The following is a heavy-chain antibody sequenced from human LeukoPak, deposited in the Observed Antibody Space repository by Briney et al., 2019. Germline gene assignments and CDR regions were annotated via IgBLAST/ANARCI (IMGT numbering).Heavy chain of an antibody. CDR2: IYPGDSDT. Sequence: GESLKISCKGSGYSFTSYWIGWVRQMPGKGLEWMGIIYPGDSDTRYSPSFQGQVTISVDKSISTAYLQWSSLKASDTAMYYCARNREYSRSSGTEFGPWGQGTLVTVSS. J-gene: IGHJ5*02. D-gene: IGHD6-6*01. CDR3: ARNREYSRSSGTEFGP. CDR1: GYSFTSYW. V-gene: IGHV5-51*01.